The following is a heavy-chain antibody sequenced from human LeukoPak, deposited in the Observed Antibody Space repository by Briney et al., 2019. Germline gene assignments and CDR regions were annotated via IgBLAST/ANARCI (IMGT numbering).Heavy chain of an antibody. D-gene: IGHD2-8*01. J-gene: IGHJ4*02. Sequence: ASVNVSCQASGYTFPSYGISWVRQPPGQGRAGVGWISEYNGNTKYAQKLQDRLNINTHTSTSTAYMELRSQRSDDTPVYYCAREPEPICSVTPDYWRQGTLVSVSS. V-gene: IGHV1-18*01. CDR2: ISEYNGNT. CDR3: AREPEPICSVTPDY. CDR1: GYTFPSYG.